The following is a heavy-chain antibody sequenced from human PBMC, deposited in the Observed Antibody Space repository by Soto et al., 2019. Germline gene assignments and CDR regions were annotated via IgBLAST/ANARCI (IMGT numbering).Heavy chain of an antibody. Sequence: QVQLQQWGAGLVKPSETLSLSCAVYGQSFSGHSWAWIRQPPGKGLEWIGEINESGSTYYNPSLNSPVTLSTETAKHQFSLKLSSVSAADTAAYFCARGSGIVALPGELEDVKYDYWGQGTLVNVSS. D-gene: IGHD1-1*01. V-gene: IGHV4-34*01. CDR1: GQSFSGHS. CDR2: INESGST. CDR3: ARGSGIVALPGELEDVKYDY. J-gene: IGHJ4*02.